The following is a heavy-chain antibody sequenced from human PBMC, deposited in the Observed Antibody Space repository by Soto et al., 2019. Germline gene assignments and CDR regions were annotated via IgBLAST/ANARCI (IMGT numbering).Heavy chain of an antibody. CDR1: SGSFSGYY. V-gene: IGHV4-34*01. CDR3: ARSRITGTSPYY. CDR2: INHTGST. J-gene: IGHJ4*02. Sequence: SEILSLTCAVYSGSFSGYYWSWIRQPPGKGLEWIGEINHTGSTNYNPSLKSRVTISVDTSKNQFSLKLSSVTAADTAVYYCARSRITGTSPYYWGQGTLVTVSS. D-gene: IGHD1-20*01.